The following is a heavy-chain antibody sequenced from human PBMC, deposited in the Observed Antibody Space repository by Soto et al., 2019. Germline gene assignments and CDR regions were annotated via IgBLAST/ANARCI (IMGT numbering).Heavy chain of an antibody. J-gene: IGHJ4*02. CDR3: ASRYGSSFDY. D-gene: IGHD5-12*01. V-gene: IGHV4-59*08. CDR2: IYYSGST. CDR1: GGSISSYY. Sequence: QVQLQESGPGLVKPSETLSLTCTLSGGSISSYYWSWIRQPPGKGLEWIGYIYYSGSTNYNPSLKSRVTISVDTSKNQFSRKLSSVTAADTAVYYYASRYGSSFDYWGQGTLVTVSS.